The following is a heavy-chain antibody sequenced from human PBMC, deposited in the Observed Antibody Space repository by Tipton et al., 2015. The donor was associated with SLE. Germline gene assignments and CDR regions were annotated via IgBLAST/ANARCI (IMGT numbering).Heavy chain of an antibody. Sequence: SLRLSCAASGFTFGDYDMAWVRQLPGKGLEWLSAINWSGGRTDYADSVEGRFTISRDNSKNTLYLQMNSLRAEDTAVYYCARRAVTNDWYFDLWGRGTLVTVSS. D-gene: IGHD4-17*01. CDR3: ARRAVTNDWYFDL. CDR2: INWSGGRT. V-gene: IGHV3-20*04. J-gene: IGHJ2*01. CDR1: GFTFGDYD.